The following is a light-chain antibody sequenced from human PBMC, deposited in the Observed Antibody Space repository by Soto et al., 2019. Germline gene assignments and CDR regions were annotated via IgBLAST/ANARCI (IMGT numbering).Light chain of an antibody. CDR1: SSDVGGYNY. CDR2: EVS. Sequence: QSALTQPPSASGSPGQSVTISCTGTSSDVGGYNYVSWYQQHPGKAPKLMIYEVSNRPSGVPDRFSGSKSGNTASLTVSGLQAEDEADYYCSSYAGSNNFPYVFGAGTKVTVL. CDR3: SSYAGSNNFPYV. J-gene: IGLJ1*01. V-gene: IGLV2-8*01.